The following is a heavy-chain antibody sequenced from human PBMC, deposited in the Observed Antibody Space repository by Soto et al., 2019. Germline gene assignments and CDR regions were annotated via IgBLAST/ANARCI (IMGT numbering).Heavy chain of an antibody. J-gene: IGHJ4*02. V-gene: IGHV3-23*01. D-gene: IGHD3-22*01. CDR3: AALIVVVMYPDY. CDR1: GFSFGGYA. CDR2: ISGSGATT. Sequence: PGGSLRLSCATSGFSFGGYAMSWVRQAPGKGLDWVSSISGSGATTYYTNSVKGRFTISRDNSKNTVHLQMNSLRAEDTAVYYCAALIVVVMYPDYWGQGTLVTVPQ.